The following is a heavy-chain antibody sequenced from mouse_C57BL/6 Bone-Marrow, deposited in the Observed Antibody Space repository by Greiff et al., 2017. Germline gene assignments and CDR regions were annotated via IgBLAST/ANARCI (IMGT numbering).Heavy chain of an antibody. CDR2: IYPGSGST. CDR3: ARPYYSNYWYFDV. J-gene: IGHJ1*03. V-gene: IGHV1-55*01. Sequence: VQLQQPGAELVKPGASVKMSCKASGYTFTSYWITWVKQRPGQGLEWIGDIYPGSGSTNYNEKFNSKATLTVDTSSSTASMQLSSLTSEDSAVYYCARPYYSNYWYFDVWGTGTTVTVSS. CDR1: GYTFTSYW. D-gene: IGHD2-5*01.